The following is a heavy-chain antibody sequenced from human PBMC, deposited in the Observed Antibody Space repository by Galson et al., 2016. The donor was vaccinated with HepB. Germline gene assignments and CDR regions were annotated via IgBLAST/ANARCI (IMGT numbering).Heavy chain of an antibody. D-gene: IGHD3-10*01. CDR2: ISGSGGGA. CDR3: AKEGRLGDGLDV. V-gene: IGHV3-23*01. Sequence: SLRLSCAASGFTFRSYGMNWVRQAPGKGLEWVSGISGSGGGAYYGDSVKGRFTICRDNSKNTLHLQINSLRAEDTAVYYCAKEGRLGDGLDVWGQGTTVTVSS. CDR1: GFTFRSYG. J-gene: IGHJ6*02.